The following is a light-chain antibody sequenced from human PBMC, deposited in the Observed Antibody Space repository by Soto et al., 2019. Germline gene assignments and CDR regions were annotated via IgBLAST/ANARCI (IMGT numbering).Light chain of an antibody. J-gene: IGLJ2*01. CDR3: ATWDDTLSGPV. CDR1: PTNIGAGYD. V-gene: IGLV1-47*01. CDR2: RND. Sequence: QSVLTQPPSVSGAPGQRVTISCAGSPTNIGAGYDVHWYQQLPGAAPRLLIYRNDKRPTGVPDRFSGSKAGTSASLAISGLRSEDEADYHCATWDDTLSGPVFGGGTKLTVL.